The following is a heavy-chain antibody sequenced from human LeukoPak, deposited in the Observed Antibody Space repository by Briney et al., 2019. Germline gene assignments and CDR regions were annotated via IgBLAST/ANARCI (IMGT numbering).Heavy chain of an antibody. J-gene: IGHJ4*02. CDR3: ARRGVVVAATSVYYFDY. Sequence: GASVKVSCKASGYTFTGYYMHWVRQAPGQGLEWMGRINPNSGGTNYAQKSQGRVSMTRDTSISTAYMELSRLRSDDTAVYYCARRGVVVAATSVYYFDYWGQGTLVTVSS. V-gene: IGHV1-2*06. CDR2: INPNSGGT. D-gene: IGHD2-15*01. CDR1: GYTFTGYY.